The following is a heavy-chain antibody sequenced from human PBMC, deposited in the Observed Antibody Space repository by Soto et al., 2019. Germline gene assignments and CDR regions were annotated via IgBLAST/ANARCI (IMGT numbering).Heavy chain of an antibody. V-gene: IGHV4-30-4*01. CDR3: ARGDFAAAGTYGMDV. D-gene: IGHD6-13*01. CDR1: GVSISSGNYY. J-gene: IGHJ6*02. CDR2: IYYSGST. Sequence: PSETLSLTCTVSGVSISSGNYYWSWIRQPPGKGLEWIGYIYYSGSTDYNPSLKSRVTISVDTSKNQFSLKLSSVTAADTAVYYCARGDFAAAGTYGMDVWGQGTTVTISS.